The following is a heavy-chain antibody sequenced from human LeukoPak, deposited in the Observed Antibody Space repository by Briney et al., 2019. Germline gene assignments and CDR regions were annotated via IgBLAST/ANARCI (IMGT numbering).Heavy chain of an antibody. V-gene: IGHV3-48*03. CDR3: ARALGYYCDSSGPRDIYYFDY. D-gene: IGHD3-22*01. CDR1: GFTFSSYE. Sequence: PGGSLRLSCAASGFTFSSYEMNWVRQAPGKGLEWVSYISSSGSTIYYADSVKGRFTISRDNAKNSLYLQMNSLRAEDTAVYYCARALGYYCDSSGPRDIYYFDYWGQGTLVTVSS. J-gene: IGHJ4*02. CDR2: ISSSGSTI.